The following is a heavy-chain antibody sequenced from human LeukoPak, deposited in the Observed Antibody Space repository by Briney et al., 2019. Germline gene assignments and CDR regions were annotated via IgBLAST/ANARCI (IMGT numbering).Heavy chain of an antibody. CDR3: ARVVDYYDSSGPRGWDAFDI. CDR1: GYTFTGYH. D-gene: IGHD3-22*01. Sequence: GASVKVSCKASGYTFTGYHIHWVRQAPGQGLEWMGWINTNSGNPTYAQGFTGRFVFSLDTSVSTAYLQISSLKAEDTAVYYCARVVDYYDSSGPRGWDAFDIWGQGTMVTVSS. V-gene: IGHV7-4-1*02. J-gene: IGHJ3*02. CDR2: INTNSGNP.